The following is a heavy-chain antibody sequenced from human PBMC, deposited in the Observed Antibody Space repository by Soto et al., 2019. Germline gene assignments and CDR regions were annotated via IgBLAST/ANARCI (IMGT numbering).Heavy chain of an antibody. CDR2: IYYSGST. CDR1: GGSISSVGHY. Sequence: SETLSLTCSVSGGSISSVGHYWTWIRQQPGEGLEWIGYIYYSGSTDYNPSLKSRVTISVDRSKNQFSLNLSSVTAADTAIYYCARESGGYDSSTRYGLDVWGQGTTVTVSS. CDR3: ARESGGYDSSTRYGLDV. V-gene: IGHV4-31*03. D-gene: IGHD6-25*01. J-gene: IGHJ6*02.